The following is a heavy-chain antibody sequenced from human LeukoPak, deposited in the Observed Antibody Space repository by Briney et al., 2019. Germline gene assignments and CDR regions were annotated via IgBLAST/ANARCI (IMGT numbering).Heavy chain of an antibody. CDR3: ARDYDSSGYYYGH. CDR1: GFTFSSYA. Sequence: GGSLRLSCAASGFTFSSYAMSWVRQAPGKGLEWVSAISGSGGSTYYADSVKGRFTISRDNSKNTLYLQMNSLRAEDTAVYYCARDYDSSGYYYGHWGQGTLVTVSS. CDR2: ISGSGGST. J-gene: IGHJ4*02. D-gene: IGHD3-22*01. V-gene: IGHV3-23*01.